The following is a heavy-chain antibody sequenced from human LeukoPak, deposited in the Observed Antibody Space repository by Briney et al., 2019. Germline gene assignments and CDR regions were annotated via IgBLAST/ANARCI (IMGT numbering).Heavy chain of an antibody. Sequence: SETLSLTCSVSGDSISNGSFYWGWIRQPPGKGLEWIGSISYSGNTYYNPSLESRVTISVDKSKNQFFLQLTSVTAADTSVYFCSKGAAVAASSNWGQGTLVTVSS. J-gene: IGHJ3*01. D-gene: IGHD6-19*01. CDR2: ISYSGNT. CDR1: GDSISNGSFY. CDR3: SKGAAVAASSN. V-gene: IGHV4-39*01.